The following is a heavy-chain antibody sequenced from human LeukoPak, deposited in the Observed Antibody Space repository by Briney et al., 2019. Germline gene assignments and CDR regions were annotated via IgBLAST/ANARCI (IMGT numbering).Heavy chain of an antibody. D-gene: IGHD6-19*01. J-gene: IGHJ3*02. CDR2: ISSSSTI. CDR1: GFTFSSYS. V-gene: IGHV3-48*04. CDR3: ARDNTGIAVAIDAFDI. Sequence: GGSLRLSCAASGFTFSSYSMNWVRQAPGKGLEWVSYISSSSTIYYADSVKGRFTISRDNAKNSLYLQMNSLRAEDTAVYYCARDNTGIAVAIDAFDIWGQGTMVTVSS.